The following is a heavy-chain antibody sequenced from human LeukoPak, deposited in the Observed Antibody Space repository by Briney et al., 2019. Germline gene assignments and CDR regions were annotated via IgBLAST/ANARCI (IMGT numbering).Heavy chain of an antibody. CDR1: GFTFDDYA. D-gene: IGHD4-17*01. V-gene: IGHV3-9*01. CDR3: AKVWDYGESSWFDP. J-gene: IGHJ5*02. Sequence: GRSLRLSCAASGFTFDDYAMHWVRQAPGKGLEWVSGISWNGGSIGYADSVKGRFTISRDNAKNSLYLQMNSLRAEDTALYYCAKVWDYGESSWFDPWGQGTLVTVSS. CDR2: ISWNGGSI.